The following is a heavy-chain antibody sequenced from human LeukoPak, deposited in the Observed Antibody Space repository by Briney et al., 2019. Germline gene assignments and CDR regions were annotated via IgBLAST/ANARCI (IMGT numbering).Heavy chain of an antibody. CDR1: GFTFSSYS. CDR2: ISSSSSYI. V-gene: IGHV3-21*01. J-gene: IGHJ4*02. D-gene: IGHD2-2*01. Sequence: RGSLRLSCAASGFTFSSYSMNWVRQAPGKGLEWVSSISSSSSYIYYADSVKGRFTISRDNAKNSLYLQMNSLRAEDTAVYYCARGPGYCSSTSCYPLDYWGQGTLVTVSS. CDR3: ARGPGYCSSTSCYPLDY.